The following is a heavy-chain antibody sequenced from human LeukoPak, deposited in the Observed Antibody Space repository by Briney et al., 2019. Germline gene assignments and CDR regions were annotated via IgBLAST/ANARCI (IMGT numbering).Heavy chain of an antibody. CDR2: ISSDSNHR. D-gene: IGHD3/OR15-3a*01. V-gene: IGHV3-21*01. Sequence: GALRLSCAASGSTFSTYSMNWVRQAPGKGLEWVSSISSDSNHRFYADSLKGRFTISRDNAKNSLYLQLISLRAEDTAVYYCARVAFGLYVMDVWGQGTTVTVSS. J-gene: IGHJ6*02. CDR3: ARVAFGLYVMDV. CDR1: GSTFSTYS.